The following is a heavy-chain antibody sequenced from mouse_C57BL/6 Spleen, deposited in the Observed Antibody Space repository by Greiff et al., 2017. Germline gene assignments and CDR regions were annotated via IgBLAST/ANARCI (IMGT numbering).Heavy chain of an antibody. Sequence: EVQGVESGAGLVQPGGSMKLSCVASGFTFSNYWMNWVRQSPEKGLEWVAQISLKSDNYATHYAETVKGKFTHSRDDSKSSVYLQMNTLRAEDTGIYYCAHYGSSYDYWGQGTTLTVSS. CDR2: ISLKSDNYAT. J-gene: IGHJ2*01. CDR1: GFTFSNYW. CDR3: AHYGSSYDY. V-gene: IGHV6-3*01. D-gene: IGHD1-1*01.